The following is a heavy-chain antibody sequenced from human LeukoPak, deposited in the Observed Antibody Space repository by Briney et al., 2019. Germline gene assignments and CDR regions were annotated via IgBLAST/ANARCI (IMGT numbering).Heavy chain of an antibody. D-gene: IGHD2-15*01. CDR1: GYTFTGHY. J-gene: IGHJ3*02. Sequence: ASVKVSCMASGYTFTGHYMHWVRQAPGQGLEWMGWINPKSGDTNYAQKFQGSVTMTRDTSISTAYMELSSLRSDDAAVYYCARRCSGGSCSGAFDIWGQGTMVTVSS. V-gene: IGHV1-2*02. CDR3: ARRCSGGSCSGAFDI. CDR2: INPKSGDT.